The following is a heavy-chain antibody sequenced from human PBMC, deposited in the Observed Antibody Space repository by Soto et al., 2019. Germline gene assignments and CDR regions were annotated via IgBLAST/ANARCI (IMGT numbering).Heavy chain of an antibody. D-gene: IGHD6-19*01. CDR2: VSSDGGFT. J-gene: IGHJ4*02. Sequence: PGGSLRLSCVASGFTFSDYWIHWVRQAPGKELVWVSRVSSDGGFTIYADSVKGRFTISRDNAKNTVYLQMNSLRAEDTAVYYCARVGRGWFFYDYWGQGNLVTVSS. V-gene: IGHV3-74*01. CDR3: ARVGRGWFFYDY. CDR1: GFTFSDYW.